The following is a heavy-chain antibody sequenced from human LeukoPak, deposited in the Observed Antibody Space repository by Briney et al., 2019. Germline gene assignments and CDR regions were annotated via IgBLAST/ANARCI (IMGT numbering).Heavy chain of an antibody. CDR3: ARDRAAAAYDAFDI. V-gene: IGHV1-69*13. CDR1: GGTFSSYA. J-gene: IGHJ3*02. D-gene: IGHD6-13*01. Sequence: EASVKVSCKASGGTFSSYAISWVRQAPGQGLEWMGGIIPIFGTAKYAQKFQGRVTITADESTSTAYMELSSLRSEDTAVYYCARDRAAAAYDAFDIWGQGTMVTVSS. CDR2: IIPIFGTA.